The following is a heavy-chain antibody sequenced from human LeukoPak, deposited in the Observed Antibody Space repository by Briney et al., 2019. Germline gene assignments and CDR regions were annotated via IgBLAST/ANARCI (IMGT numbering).Heavy chain of an antibody. Sequence: GGSLRLSCAASGFTFSSYSMNWVRQAPGKGLEWVSSISSSSSYIYYADSVKGRFTISRDNAENSLYLQMNSLRAEDTAVYYCARSWSSGYWFPATASFDYWGQGTLVTVSS. V-gene: IGHV3-21*01. CDR3: ARSWSSGYWFPATASFDY. D-gene: IGHD3-22*01. CDR2: ISSSSSYI. J-gene: IGHJ4*02. CDR1: GFTFSSYS.